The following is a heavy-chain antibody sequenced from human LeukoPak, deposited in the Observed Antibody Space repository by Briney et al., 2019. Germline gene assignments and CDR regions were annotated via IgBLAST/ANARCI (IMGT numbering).Heavy chain of an antibody. V-gene: IGHV4-59*01. CDR2: IYYSGST. CDR3: ARVNSSSWYLDY. Sequence: SETLSLTCTVSGGSISTYYWSWIRQPPGKALECIGYIYYSGSTDYNPSLKSRVTVSVDTSKNQFSLKLISVTAADTAVYYCARVNSSSWYLDYWGQGTLVTVSS. D-gene: IGHD6-13*01. J-gene: IGHJ4*02. CDR1: GGSISTYY.